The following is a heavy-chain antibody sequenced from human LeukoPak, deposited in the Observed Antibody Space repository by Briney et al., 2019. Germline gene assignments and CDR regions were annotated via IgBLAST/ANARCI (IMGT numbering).Heavy chain of an antibody. V-gene: IGHV3-23*01. J-gene: IGHJ4*02. Sequence: GGSLRLSCAASGFYFANYAMSWVRQAPGKGLEWVSATVGGGSPNTYHADSVKGRFTISRDNSKNTLFLQMNSLRAEDTAIYYCTKAPIVSCSGAFCYPFDSWGRGTLVTVSS. CDR3: TKAPIVSCSGAFCYPFDS. CDR1: GFYFANYA. CDR2: TVGGGSPNT. D-gene: IGHD2-15*01.